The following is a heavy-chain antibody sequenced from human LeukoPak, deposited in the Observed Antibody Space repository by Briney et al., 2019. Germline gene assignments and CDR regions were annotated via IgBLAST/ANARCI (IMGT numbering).Heavy chain of an antibody. CDR1: GGSISSGDYY. CDR2: IYYSGST. CDR3: ARDLTVVPAAMGWFDP. Sequence: SQTLSLTCTVSGGSISSGDYYWSWTRQPPGKGLEWIGYIYYSGSTYYNPSLKSRVTTSVDTSKNQFPLKLSSVTAADTAVYYCARDLTVVPAAMGWFDPWGQGTLVTVSS. D-gene: IGHD2-2*01. J-gene: IGHJ5*02. V-gene: IGHV4-30-4*08.